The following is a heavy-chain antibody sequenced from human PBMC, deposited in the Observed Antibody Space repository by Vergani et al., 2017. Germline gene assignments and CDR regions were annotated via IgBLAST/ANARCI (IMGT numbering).Heavy chain of an antibody. D-gene: IGHD3-10*01. CDR2: IYSGDET. CDR1: GSTFSGNY. V-gene: IGHV3-66*02. CDR3: ARGNYYGSGTYVDP. J-gene: IGHJ5*01. Sequence: ELQLVESGGGLVQPGGSLRLSCAASGSTFSGNYMPWFRQAPGKGLEWVSHIYSGDETYYADSVKGRVPISRDTSKNTLHLQINNLRVEDTAVYYCARGNYYGSGTYVDPLGQGTLVTVSS.